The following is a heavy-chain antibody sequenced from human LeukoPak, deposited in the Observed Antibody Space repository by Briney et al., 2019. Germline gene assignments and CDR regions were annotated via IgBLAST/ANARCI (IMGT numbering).Heavy chain of an antibody. CDR2: IIPIFGTA. CDR1: GGTFSSYA. Sequence: GASVKVSCKASGGTFSSYAISWVRQAPGQGLEWMGGIIPIFGTANYAQKFQGRVTITADESTSTAYMELSSLRSGDTAVYYCARSEVPAAISYGMDVWGQGTTVTVSS. V-gene: IGHV1-69*13. CDR3: ARSEVPAAISYGMDV. J-gene: IGHJ6*02. D-gene: IGHD2-2*01.